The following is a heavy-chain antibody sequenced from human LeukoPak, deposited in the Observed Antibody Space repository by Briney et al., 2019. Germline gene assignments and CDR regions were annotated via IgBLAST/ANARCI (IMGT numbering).Heavy chain of an antibody. CDR1: GYTFTSYG. CDR3: ARDYDILTGASKLDY. V-gene: IGHV1-18*04. CDR2: ISAYNGNT. D-gene: IGHD3-9*01. J-gene: IGHJ4*02. Sequence: ASVKVSCKASGYTFTSYGISWVRQAPGQGLEWMGWISAYNGNTNYAQKLQGRVTMTTDTSTSTAYMGLRSLGSDDTAVYYCARDYDILTGASKLDYWGQGTLVTVSS.